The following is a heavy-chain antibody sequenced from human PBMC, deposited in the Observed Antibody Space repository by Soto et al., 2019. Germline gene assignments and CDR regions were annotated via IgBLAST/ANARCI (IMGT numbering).Heavy chain of an antibody. V-gene: IGHV3-7*01. CDR3: ARDLWNYYYYYYMDV. D-gene: IGHD3-10*01. CDR2: IKQDGSEK. J-gene: IGHJ6*03. Sequence: GGSLRLSCAASGFTFSSYWMSWVRQAPGKGLEWVANIKQDGSEKYYVDSVKGRFTISRDNAKNSLYLQMNSLRAEDTAVYYCARDLWNYYYYYYMDVWGKGTTVTVSS. CDR1: GFTFSSYW.